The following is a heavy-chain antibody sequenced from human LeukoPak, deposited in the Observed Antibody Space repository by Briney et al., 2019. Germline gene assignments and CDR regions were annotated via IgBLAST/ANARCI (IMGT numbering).Heavy chain of an antibody. CDR3: AVDSNTGGHFDF. CDR1: GVTFSSYS. Sequence: SLKLSCKASGVTFSSYSISWVRQAPGQGLEWMSRIIHVLGVAYYAEYFKDRVTISADKSTNTVFLELSSLRSEDTALFYCAVDSNTGGHFDFWGQGSRLTVSS. D-gene: IGHD2-8*02. CDR2: IIHVLGVA. J-gene: IGHJ4*02. V-gene: IGHV1-69*02.